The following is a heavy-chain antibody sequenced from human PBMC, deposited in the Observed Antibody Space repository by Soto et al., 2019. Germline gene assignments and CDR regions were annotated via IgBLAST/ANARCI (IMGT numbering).Heavy chain of an antibody. D-gene: IGHD1-1*01. Sequence: QVHLVQSGAEVKKPGASVKVSCKGSGYAFTTYGITWVRQAPGQGLEWMGWISAHDGNTNYAQKLQGSATVTRDTSTSTAYLELSSLRSDDTAVYYCARGRYGDYWGQGALVTVSS. J-gene: IGHJ4*02. V-gene: IGHV1-18*01. CDR3: ARGRYGDY. CDR1: GYAFTTYG. CDR2: ISAHDGNT.